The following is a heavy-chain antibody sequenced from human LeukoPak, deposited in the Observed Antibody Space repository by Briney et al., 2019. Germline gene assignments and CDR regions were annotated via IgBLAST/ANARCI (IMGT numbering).Heavy chain of an antibody. V-gene: IGHV3-49*04. Sequence: QPGGSLRLSCAASGFTFSSYAMSWVRQAPEKGLEWVGFIRSNPYGGATEYAASVQGRFTISRNDSESIAYLQMSSLKTEDTAVYYCTRDSGGYYYDSSGPLYYFDYWGQGTLVTVSS. J-gene: IGHJ4*02. CDR1: GFTFSSYA. CDR3: TRDSGGYYYDSSGPLYYFDY. D-gene: IGHD3-22*01. CDR2: IRSNPYGGAT.